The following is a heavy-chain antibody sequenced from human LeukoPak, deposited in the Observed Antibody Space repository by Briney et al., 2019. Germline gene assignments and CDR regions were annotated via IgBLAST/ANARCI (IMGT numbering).Heavy chain of an antibody. CDR2: IYTSGST. CDR3: ARFSAGYGDHDDYYYYGMDV. D-gene: IGHD4-17*01. V-gene: IGHV4-4*07. CDR1: GGSISSYY. J-gene: IGHJ6*02. Sequence: PSETLSLTCTVSGGSISSYYWSWIRQPAGKGLEWIGRIYTSGSTNYNPSLKSRVTMSVDTSKNQFSLKLSSVTAADTAVYYCARFSAGYGDHDDYYYYGMDVWGQGTTVTVSS.